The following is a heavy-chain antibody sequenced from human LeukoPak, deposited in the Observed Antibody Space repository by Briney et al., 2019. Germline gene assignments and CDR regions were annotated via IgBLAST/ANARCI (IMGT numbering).Heavy chain of an antibody. D-gene: IGHD3-16*01. CDR1: GYTFNIYG. J-gene: IGHJ4*02. V-gene: IGHV1-18*01. CDR3: ARDRGEYYFDY. Sequence: ASVKVSCKASGYTFNIYGISWVRQAPGQGLEWMGWISAYNGNTDYTQKLQGRVTMTTDTSTTTAYMELRGLRSDDTAVYYCARDRGEYYFDYWGQGTLVTVSS. CDR2: ISAYNGNT.